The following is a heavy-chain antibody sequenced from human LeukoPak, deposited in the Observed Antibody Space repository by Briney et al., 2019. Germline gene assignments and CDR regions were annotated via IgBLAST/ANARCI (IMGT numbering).Heavy chain of an antibody. CDR1: GGTFTSYA. V-gene: IGHV1-69*01. J-gene: IGHJ4*02. CDR3: ARVAHVDTAMVTLYYFDY. Sequence: SLKLSCKASGGTFTSYAISWVRQAPGQGLEWMGGIIPICGTANYAQKFQGRVTITADESTSTAYMELSSLRSEDTAVYYCARVAHVDTAMVTLYYFDYWGQGTLVTVSS. D-gene: IGHD5-18*01. CDR2: IIPICGTA.